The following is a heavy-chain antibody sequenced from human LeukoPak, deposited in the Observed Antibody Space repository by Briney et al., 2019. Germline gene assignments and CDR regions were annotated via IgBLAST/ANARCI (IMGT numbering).Heavy chain of an antibody. D-gene: IGHD6-6*01. CDR2: ISSSSSYI. V-gene: IGHV3-21*01. CDR3: ARVAARLFDYYYYYMDV. CDR1: GFTFSSYS. Sequence: GGSLRLSCAASGFTFSSYSMNWVRQAPGKGLEWVSSISSSSSYIYYADSVKGRFTISRDNAKDSLYLQMNSLRAEDTAVYYCARVAARLFDYYYYYMDVWGKGTTVTVSS. J-gene: IGHJ6*03.